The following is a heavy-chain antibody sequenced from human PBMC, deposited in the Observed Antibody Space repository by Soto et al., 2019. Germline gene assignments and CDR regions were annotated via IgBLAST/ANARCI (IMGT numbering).Heavy chain of an antibody. CDR2: IWYDGSNK. CDR3: ARGCSCGGDCYEWYFDL. V-gene: IGHV3-33*01. Sequence: QVQLVESGGGVVQPGRSLRLSCAASGFTFSSYGMHWVRQAPGKGLEWVAIIWYDGSNKYYADSVKGRFSISRDNSKNTRYLQMTRLSAEDTAVYYFARGCSCGGDCYEWYFDLWGRGTQGAVSS. J-gene: IGHJ2*01. D-gene: IGHD2-21*02. CDR1: GFTFSSYG.